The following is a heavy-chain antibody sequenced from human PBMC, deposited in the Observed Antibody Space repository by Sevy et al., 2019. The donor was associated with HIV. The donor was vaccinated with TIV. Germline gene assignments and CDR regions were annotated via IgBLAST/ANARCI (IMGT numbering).Heavy chain of an antibody. CDR3: AKDKWRYGYCSSTSCPESYYYYGMDV. CDR1: GFTFSSYA. Sequence: GGSLRLSCAASGFTFSSYAMSWVRQAPGKGLEWVSGISGSGGSTYYADSVKGRFTISSDNPKNTLYLQMKSLRVEDTAVYYCAKDKWRYGYCSSTSCPESYYYYGMDVWGQGTTVTVSS. J-gene: IGHJ6*02. D-gene: IGHD2-2*03. V-gene: IGHV3-23*01. CDR2: ISGSGGST.